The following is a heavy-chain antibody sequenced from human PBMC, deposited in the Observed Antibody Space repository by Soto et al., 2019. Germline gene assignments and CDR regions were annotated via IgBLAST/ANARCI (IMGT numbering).Heavy chain of an antibody. V-gene: IGHV4-59*08. CDR3: ARAYSYGYGLYFDY. CDR1: GGSISSYY. Sequence: QVQLQESGPGLVKPSETLSLTCTVSGGSISSYYWSWIRQPPGKGLELIGYIYYSGSTNYNPSLNPSLKSRVTISVDTSKNXFSLXLXSVTAADTAVYYCARAYSYGYGLYFDYWGQGTLVTVSS. J-gene: IGHJ4*02. CDR2: IYYSGST. D-gene: IGHD5-18*01.